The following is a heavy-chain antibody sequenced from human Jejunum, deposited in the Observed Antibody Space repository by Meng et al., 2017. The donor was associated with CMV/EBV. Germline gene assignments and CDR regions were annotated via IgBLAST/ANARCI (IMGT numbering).Heavy chain of an antibody. CDR1: VSNNNGA. CDR3: ARGLPNYYEYGMDV. Sequence: VSNNNGAWNWVRQSPSRGLGWLGRTFYRSKWYNEYALSVKSRITVNPDTSKNQFSLQLSSVTPEDTAVYYCARGLPNYYEYGMDVWGQGTTVTVSS. CDR2: TFYRSKWYN. J-gene: IGHJ6*02. V-gene: IGHV6-1*01.